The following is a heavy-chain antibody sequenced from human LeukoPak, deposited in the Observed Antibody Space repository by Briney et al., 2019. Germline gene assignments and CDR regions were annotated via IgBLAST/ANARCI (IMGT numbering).Heavy chain of an antibody. Sequence: SETLSLTCTVSGGSISSYYWSWIRQPPGKGLEWIGYIYYSGSTNYNPSLKSRVTISVDTSKNQFSLKLGSVTAADTAVYYCARSPGDYDFWSGSSYNWFDPWGQGTLVTVSS. CDR2: IYYSGST. CDR1: GGSISSYY. J-gene: IGHJ5*02. D-gene: IGHD3-3*01. V-gene: IGHV4-59*01. CDR3: ARSPGDYDFWSGSSYNWFDP.